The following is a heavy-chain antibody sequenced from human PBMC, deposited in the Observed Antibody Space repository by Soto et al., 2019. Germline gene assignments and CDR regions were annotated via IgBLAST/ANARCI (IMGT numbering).Heavy chain of an antibody. Sequence: AGESLKISCKGSGYKFTNYWIIWVRQMPGKGLEWMGKIDPTESHTKYSPSFQGHVTISVDKSTTTAYLQWNSLKASDTAIYYCARCAVGDYVLAVRGQGTTVTVSS. J-gene: IGHJ6*02. CDR3: ARCAVGDYVLAV. V-gene: IGHV5-10-1*01. D-gene: IGHD1-26*01. CDR1: GYKFTNYW. CDR2: IDPTESHT.